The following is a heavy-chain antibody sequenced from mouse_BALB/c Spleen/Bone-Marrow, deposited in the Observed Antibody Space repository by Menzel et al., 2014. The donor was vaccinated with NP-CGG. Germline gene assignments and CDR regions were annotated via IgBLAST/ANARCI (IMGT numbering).Heavy chain of an antibody. Sequence: VQLQESGPELVKPGASVRISCKASGYTFTSFYIYWVRQRPGQGLEWIGWIYPGDFTTKYNEKFKGKATLTADKSPTTASMQLSSLTSEDSAVYFCARKSQRAYDSMIYWGQGTSVTVSS. D-gene: IGHD2-4*01. V-gene: IGHV1S56*01. CDR1: GYTFTSFY. CDR3: ARKSQRAYDSMIY. CDR2: IYPGDFTT. J-gene: IGHJ4*01.